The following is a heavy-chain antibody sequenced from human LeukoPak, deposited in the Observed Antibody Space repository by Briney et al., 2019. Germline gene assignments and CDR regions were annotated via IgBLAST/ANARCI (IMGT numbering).Heavy chain of an antibody. CDR1: GFTFNSDW. CDR3: GRAGFPSAWDY. CDR2: IKQDRRDK. J-gene: IGHJ4*02. V-gene: IGHV3-7*03. Sequence: GGSLSLSCAASGFTFNSDWMTWVRQAPGKGLEWVANIKQDRRDKHYMVSVKGRFIISRDNAKNSLYLQMNSLRAEDTDVYYCGRAGFPSAWDYWGQGTLVTVSS. D-gene: IGHD6-19*01.